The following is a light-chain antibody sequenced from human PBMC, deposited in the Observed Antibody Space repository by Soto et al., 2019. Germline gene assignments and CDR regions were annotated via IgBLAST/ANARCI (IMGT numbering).Light chain of an antibody. CDR2: DAY. V-gene: IGKV3-11*01. Sequence: EVVLTQSPVTLSLSTGERATLSCRASQSFRGLLACYQQKPGQAPRLLIYDAYNRSTGITPRFSGSGSGPDFTLTISSLEPEDSAVYYCQQRHMWPITFGQGTRLEIK. CDR1: QSFRGL. J-gene: IGKJ5*01. CDR3: QQRHMWPIT.